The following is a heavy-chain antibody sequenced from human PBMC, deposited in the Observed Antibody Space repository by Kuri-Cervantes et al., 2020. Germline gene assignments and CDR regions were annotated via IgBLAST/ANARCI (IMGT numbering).Heavy chain of an antibody. CDR2: IIPILGIA. Sequence: SVKVSCKASGGTFSSYTISWVRQAPGQGLEWMGRIIPILGIANYAQKFQGRVTITADKSTSTAYMELSSLRSEDTAVYYCARCGRTMSQSKHVVVVAATSDWFDPWGQGTLVTDSS. CDR3: ARCGRTMSQSKHVVVVAATSDWFDP. J-gene: IGHJ5*02. CDR1: GGTFSSYT. V-gene: IGHV1-69*02. D-gene: IGHD2-15*01.